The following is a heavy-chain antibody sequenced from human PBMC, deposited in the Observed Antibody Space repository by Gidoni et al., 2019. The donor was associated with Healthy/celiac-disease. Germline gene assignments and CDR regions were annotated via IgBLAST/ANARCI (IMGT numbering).Heavy chain of an antibody. CDR3: AREGGDIVVVVAANLHY. CDR2: ISYDGSNK. J-gene: IGHJ4*02. Sequence: QVQLVESGGGVVKPGRSLRLSCAASGFTFSSYSMHWVRQAPGKGLEWVAVISYDGSNKYYADSVKGRFTISRDNSKNTLYLQMNSLRAEDTAVYYCAREGGDIVVVVAANLHYWGQGTLVTVSS. CDR1: GFTFSSYS. V-gene: IGHV3-30*01. D-gene: IGHD2-15*01.